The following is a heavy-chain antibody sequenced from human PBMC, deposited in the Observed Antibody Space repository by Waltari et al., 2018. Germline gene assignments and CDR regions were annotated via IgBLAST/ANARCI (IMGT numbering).Heavy chain of an antibody. CDR1: GGSISSSSYY. CDR3: AREMGSSSSDLDY. D-gene: IGHD6-6*01. J-gene: IGHJ4*02. CDR2: IYYSGRT. Sequence: QLQLQESGPGLVKPSETLSLTCTVSGGSISSSSYYWGWIRQPPGKGLEWIGSIYYSGRTYYNPSLKSRVTISVDTSKNQFSLKLSSVTAADTAVYYCAREMGSSSSDLDYWGQGTLVTVSS. V-gene: IGHV4-39*07.